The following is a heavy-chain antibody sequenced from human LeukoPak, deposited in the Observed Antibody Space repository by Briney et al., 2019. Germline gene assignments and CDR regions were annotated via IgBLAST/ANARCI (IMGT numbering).Heavy chain of an antibody. CDR1: GLTFSNYA. J-gene: IGHJ6*03. D-gene: IGHD6-19*01. Sequence: GGSLRLSCAASGLTFSNYAMHWVRQAPGKGLEYVSAISSSGGSTSYANSVKGRFIISRDKSKNTLNLQMGSLRAEDMAVYYCARDQGRSGWRGFGYYYYMDVWGKGTTVTVSS. CDR2: ISSSGGST. CDR3: ARDQGRSGWRGFGYYYYMDV. V-gene: IGHV3-64*01.